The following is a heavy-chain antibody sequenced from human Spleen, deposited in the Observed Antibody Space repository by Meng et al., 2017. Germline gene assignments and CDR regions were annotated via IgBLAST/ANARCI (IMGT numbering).Heavy chain of an antibody. CDR3: ARRQVPPSMPDL. J-gene: IGHJ5*02. CDR2: TSHDEKYK. CDR1: GFTFSSYS. V-gene: IGHV3-30*03. Sequence: GESLKISCAASGFTFSSYSMNWVRQAPGKGLEWVAVTSHDEKYKYYADSVKGRFTISRDNSNNILYLQMNGLRPEDTAVYYCARRQVPPSMPDLWGQGTLVTVSS. D-gene: IGHD2-2*01.